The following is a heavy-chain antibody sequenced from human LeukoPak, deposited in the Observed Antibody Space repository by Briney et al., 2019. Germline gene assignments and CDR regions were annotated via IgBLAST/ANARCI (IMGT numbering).Heavy chain of an antibody. CDR2: IYHSGST. CDR3: ARDPY. Sequence: RSSETLSLTCTVSGYSISSGYYWGWIRQPPGKGLEWIGSIYHSGSTYYNPSLRSRVTLSVDTSKNQFSLKLSSVTAADTAVYYCARDPYWGQGTLVTVSS. V-gene: IGHV4-38-2*02. CDR1: GYSISSGYY. J-gene: IGHJ4*02.